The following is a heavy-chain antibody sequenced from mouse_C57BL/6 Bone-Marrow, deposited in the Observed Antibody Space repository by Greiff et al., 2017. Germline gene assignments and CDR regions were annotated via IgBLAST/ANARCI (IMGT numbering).Heavy chain of an antibody. D-gene: IGHD1-1*01. CDR1: GFNIKDDY. J-gene: IGHJ1*03. CDR2: IDPETGDT. Sequence: VQLKESGAELVRPGASVKLSCTASGFNIKDDYMHWVKQRPEQGLEWIGWIDPETGDTGYASKFQGKATITADTSSNTAYLQLSSLTSEDTAVYYCTTITTVVATNFDVWGTGTTVTVAS. V-gene: IGHV14-4*01. CDR3: TTITTVVATNFDV.